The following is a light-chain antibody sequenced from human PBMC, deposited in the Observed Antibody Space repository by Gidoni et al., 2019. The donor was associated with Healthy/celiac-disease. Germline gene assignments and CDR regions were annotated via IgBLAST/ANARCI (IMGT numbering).Light chain of an antibody. CDR2: GAS. V-gene: IGKV3-20*01. CDR3: QQYGSSPLCS. CDR1: QSVSSSY. Sequence: EIVLTQSPVTLSLSPGERATLSCRASQSVSSSYLAWYQQNPGQAPRLLIYGASSRATGIPDRFSGSGSGTDFTLTISRLEPEDFAVYYCQQYGSSPLCSFGQGTKLEIK. J-gene: IGKJ2*04.